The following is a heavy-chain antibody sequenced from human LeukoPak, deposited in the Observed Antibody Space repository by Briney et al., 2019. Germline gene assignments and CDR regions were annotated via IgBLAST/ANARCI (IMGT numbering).Heavy chain of an antibody. J-gene: IGHJ4*02. D-gene: IGHD6-13*01. V-gene: IGHV3-53*01. CDR2: IYSGGST. CDR3: ATSMSSSWDFDY. Sequence: SCKASGGTFSSYAISWVRQAPGKGLEWVSVIYSGGSTYYADSVKGRFTISRDNSKNTLYLQMNSLRAEDTAVYYCATSMSSSWDFDYWGQGTLVTVSS. CDR1: GGTFSSYA.